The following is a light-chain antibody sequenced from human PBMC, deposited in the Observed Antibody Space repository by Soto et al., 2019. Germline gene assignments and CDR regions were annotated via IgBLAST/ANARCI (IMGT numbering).Light chain of an antibody. CDR2: EVS. J-gene: IGLJ3*02. CDR1: GGDVGNYDL. CDR3: SSFTSTDTWV. Sequence: QSALTQPASVSGSPGQSITISCAGSGGDVGNYDLLSWYQKIPGKAPKLMIYEVSNRPSGVSGRFSVSKSGNTASLTISGLQVEDEADYYCSSFTSTDTWVFGGGTKLTVL. V-gene: IGLV2-14*02.